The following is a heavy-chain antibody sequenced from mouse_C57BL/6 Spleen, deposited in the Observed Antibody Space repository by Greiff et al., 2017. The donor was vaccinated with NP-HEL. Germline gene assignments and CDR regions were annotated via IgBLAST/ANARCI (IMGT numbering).Heavy chain of an antibody. CDR1: GYSITSGYY. J-gene: IGHJ4*01. CDR3: ARDRYYGSSYEAMDY. CDR2: ISYDGSN. V-gene: IGHV3-6*01. Sequence: DVKLQESGPGLVKPSQSLSLTCSVTGYSITSGYYWNWIRQFPGNKLEWMGYISYDGSNNYNPSLKNRISITRDTSKNQFFLKLNSVTTEDTATYYCARDRYYGSSYEAMDYWGQGTSVTVSS. D-gene: IGHD1-1*01.